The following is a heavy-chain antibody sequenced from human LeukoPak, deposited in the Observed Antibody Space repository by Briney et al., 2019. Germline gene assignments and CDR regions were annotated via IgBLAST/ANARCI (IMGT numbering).Heavy chain of an antibody. CDR3: ARQSAITIYGY. D-gene: IGHD3-3*01. CDR1: GGSISSGSYY. CDR2: IYTSGST. V-gene: IGHV4-61*02. Sequence: SETLSLTCTVSGGSISSGSYYWSWIRQPAGKGLEWIGRIYTSGSTNYNPSLKSRVTISVDTSKNQFSLKLSYVTAADTAVYYCARQSAITIYGYWGQGTLVTVSS. J-gene: IGHJ4*02.